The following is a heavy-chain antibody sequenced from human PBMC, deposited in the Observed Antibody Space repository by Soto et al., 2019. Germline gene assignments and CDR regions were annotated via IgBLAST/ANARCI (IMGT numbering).Heavy chain of an antibody. CDR2: VSGDGGAK. V-gene: IGHV3-11*01. Sequence: GGSLRLSCAASGFTFSDYYMSWVRQAPEKGLEWVSYVSGDGGAKSYADSVKGRFSISRDNAKNSLYLLMNSLRAEDTAVYYCARLGSIAAAGTPDYWGQGTLVTVSS. CDR3: ARLGSIAAAGTPDY. D-gene: IGHD6-13*01. J-gene: IGHJ4*02. CDR1: GFTFSDYY.